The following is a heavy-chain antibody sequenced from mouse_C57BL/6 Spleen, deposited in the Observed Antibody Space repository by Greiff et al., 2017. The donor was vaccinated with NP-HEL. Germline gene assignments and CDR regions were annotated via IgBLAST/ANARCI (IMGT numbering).Heavy chain of an antibody. CDR1: GYSITSGYY. CDR3: AREIGERGYLYYDAMDD. D-gene: IGHD2-2*01. Sequence: EVKLMESGPGLVKPSQSLSLTCSVTGYSITSGYYWNWIRQFPGNKLEWMGYISYDGSNNYNPALKNRISIHRDTSQNQFFLKLNSVTTEDTATYYCAREIGERGYLYYDAMDDWGQGTSVTVSS. J-gene: IGHJ4*01. V-gene: IGHV3-6*01. CDR2: ISYDGSN.